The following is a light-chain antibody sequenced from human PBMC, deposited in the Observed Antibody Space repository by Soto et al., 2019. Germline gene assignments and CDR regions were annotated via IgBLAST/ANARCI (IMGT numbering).Light chain of an antibody. Sequence: DIQMTQSPSTLSASVGDRVTITCRASQSISRWLAWYQQKPGTAPKLLIYAASTLGSGVPSRFSGSRSGTEFTLTVSSLKPDDFATYYGQQYNDSSPYTFGQGTKLEI. CDR2: AAS. CDR3: QQYNDSSPYT. J-gene: IGKJ2*01. V-gene: IGKV1-5*03. CDR1: QSISRW.